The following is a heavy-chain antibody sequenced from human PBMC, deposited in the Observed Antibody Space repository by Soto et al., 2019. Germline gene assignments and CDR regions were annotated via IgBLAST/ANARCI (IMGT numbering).Heavy chain of an antibody. CDR3: AKLGLPGYTNWFDP. V-gene: IGHV3-23*01. Sequence: GGSLRLSCAASGFTFSSYARSWVRQAPGKGLEWVSAISGSGGSTYYADSVKGRFTISRDNSKNTLYLQMNSLRAEDTAVYYCAKLGLPGYTNWFDPWGQGTLVTVSS. CDR2: ISGSGGST. D-gene: IGHD5-12*01. CDR1: GFTFSSYA. J-gene: IGHJ5*02.